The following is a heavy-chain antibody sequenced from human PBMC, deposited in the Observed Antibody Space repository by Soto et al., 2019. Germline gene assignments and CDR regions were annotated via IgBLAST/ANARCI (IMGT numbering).Heavy chain of an antibody. CDR1: GGTFSSYT. V-gene: IGHV1-69*02. CDR2: IIPILGIA. CDR3: ASWVGVSATNADY. Sequence: QVQLVQSGAEVKKPGSSVKVSCKASGGTFSSYTISWVRQAPGQGLEWMGRIIPILGIANYAQKFQGRVTITADKSTSTAYMELSSLRSEDTAVYYCASWVGVSATNADYWGQGTLVTVSS. J-gene: IGHJ4*02. D-gene: IGHD3-10*01.